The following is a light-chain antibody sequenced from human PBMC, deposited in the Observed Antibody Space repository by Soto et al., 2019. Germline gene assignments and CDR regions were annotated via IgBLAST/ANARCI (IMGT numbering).Light chain of an antibody. CDR1: SSNIGSNY. CDR3: AAWDDSLSAVV. J-gene: IGLJ2*01. CDR2: RND. V-gene: IGLV1-47*01. Sequence: QSVLTQPPSASGTPGRRVTISCSGSSSNIGSNYVYWYQQFPGSAPKLLIYRNDQRPSGVPDRFSGSKSGTSASLAISGPRSEDEADYYCAAWDDSLSAVVFGGGTKLTVL.